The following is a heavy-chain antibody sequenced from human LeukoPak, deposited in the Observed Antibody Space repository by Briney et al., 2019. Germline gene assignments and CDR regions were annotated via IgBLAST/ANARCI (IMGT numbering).Heavy chain of an antibody. CDR1: GGSFSGYY. V-gene: IGHV4-59*01. Sequence: SETLSLTCAVYGGSFSGYYWSWIRQPPGKGLEWIGYIYYSGSTNYNPSLKSRVTISVDTSKNQFSLKLSSVTAADTAVYYCARSSDGIAADIGYWGQGTLVTVSS. D-gene: IGHD6-13*01. J-gene: IGHJ4*02. CDR3: ARSSDGIAADIGY. CDR2: IYYSGST.